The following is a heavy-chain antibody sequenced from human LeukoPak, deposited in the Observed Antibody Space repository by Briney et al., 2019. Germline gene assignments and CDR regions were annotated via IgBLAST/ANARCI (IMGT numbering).Heavy chain of an antibody. CDR2: FDPEDGET. J-gene: IGHJ4*02. CDR3: VAYDILTGYYGAWEL. D-gene: IGHD3-9*01. V-gene: IGHV1-24*01. CDR1: GYTLTELS. Sequence: ASVKVSCKVSGYTLTELSMHWVRQAPGKGLEWMGGFDPEDGETIYAQKFQGRVTMPEDTSTDTAYMELSSLRSEDTAVYYCVAYDILTGYYGAWELWGQGTLVTVSS.